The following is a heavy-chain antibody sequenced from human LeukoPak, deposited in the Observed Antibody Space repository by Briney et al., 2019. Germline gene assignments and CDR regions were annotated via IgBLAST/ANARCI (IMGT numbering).Heavy chain of an antibody. CDR1: GFIFSHHG. CDR3: ARDAQRGFDYSNSLKN. J-gene: IGHJ4*01. CDR2: IWSDGTNR. Sequence: GGSLRLSCAASGFIFSHHGMHWVRQAPGKGLERGAVIWSDGTNRFYAESVKGRFTIYRDNSKNTVFLQMNSLTVKDTATYYCARDAQRGFDYSNSLKNWGHGTLVTVSS. V-gene: IGHV3-33*01. D-gene: IGHD4-11*01.